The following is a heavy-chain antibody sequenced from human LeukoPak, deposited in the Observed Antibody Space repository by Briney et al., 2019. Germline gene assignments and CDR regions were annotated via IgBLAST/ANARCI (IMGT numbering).Heavy chain of an antibody. CDR3: ARLHSDYSNYVGSWFDP. J-gene: IGHJ5*02. Sequence: SETLSLTCTVSGGSISSYYWSWIRQPPGKGLEWIGYIYYSGSTNYNPSLKSRVTISVDTSKNQFSPKLSSVTAADTAVYYCARLHSDYSNYVGSWFDPWGQGTLVTVSS. CDR2: IYYSGST. CDR1: GGSISSYY. V-gene: IGHV4-59*01. D-gene: IGHD4-11*01.